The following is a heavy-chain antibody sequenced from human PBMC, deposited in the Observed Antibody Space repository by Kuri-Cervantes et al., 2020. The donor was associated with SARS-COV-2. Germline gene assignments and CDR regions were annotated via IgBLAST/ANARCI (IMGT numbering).Heavy chain of an antibody. CDR2: ISSSGTTT. Sequence: GESLKISCAASGFTFSSYWMHWIRQAPGKGLEWVSYISSSGTTTYYADSVKGRFTISRDNAKKSLYVQMNSLRAVDTAVYYCARALWSGYCTFDIWGQGTMVTVSS. D-gene: IGHD3-3*01. J-gene: IGHJ3*02. V-gene: IGHV3-11*04. CDR1: GFTFSSYW. CDR3: ARALWSGYCTFDI.